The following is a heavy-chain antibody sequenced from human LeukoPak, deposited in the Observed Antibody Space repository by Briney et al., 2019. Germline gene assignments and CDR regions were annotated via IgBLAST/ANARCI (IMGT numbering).Heavy chain of an antibody. CDR3: ARIGGYYDPPYH. D-gene: IGHD3-22*01. Sequence: PSETLSPTRTVSGCAIMSSTYCWAWIRQPPGKGLEWTGTIHHSGDTYYNPFLKSRVTISVDATKNQFSLNLRSATAADTAVYYCARIGGYYDPPYHWARETLVTVSS. V-gene: IGHV4-39*01. CDR1: GCAIMSSTYC. J-gene: IGHJ4*02. CDR2: IHHSGDT.